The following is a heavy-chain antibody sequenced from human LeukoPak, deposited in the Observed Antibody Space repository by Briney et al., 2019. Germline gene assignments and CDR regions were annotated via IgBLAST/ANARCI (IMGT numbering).Heavy chain of an antibody. CDR1: GGSISSVSLY. D-gene: IGHD3-10*01. CDR3: ARDESMVRFQH. Sequence: SETLSLTCTVSGGSISSVSLYWNWIRQPAGKGLEWIGRIYTSGSTNYNPSLKSRVTISVDTSKNQFSLKLSSVTAADTAVYYCARDESMVRFQHWGQGTLVTVSS. J-gene: IGHJ1*01. CDR2: IYTSGST. V-gene: IGHV4-61*02.